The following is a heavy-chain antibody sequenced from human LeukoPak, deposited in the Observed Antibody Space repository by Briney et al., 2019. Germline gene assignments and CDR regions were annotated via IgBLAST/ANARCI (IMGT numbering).Heavy chain of an antibody. CDR3: ARYRQDVRLEVARMYRYFDL. D-gene: IGHD5-12*01. V-gene: IGHV4-59*01. CDR1: GDSIGSYY. CDR2: IYDSGST. Sequence: SETLSLTCTVSGDSIGSYYWSWIRQPPGRGLEWIGYIYDSGSTNYNPSLKSRVTISVATSKKQFSLKLNSVTAADTAVYYCARYRQDVRLEVARMYRYFDLWGRGTLVAVSS. J-gene: IGHJ2*01.